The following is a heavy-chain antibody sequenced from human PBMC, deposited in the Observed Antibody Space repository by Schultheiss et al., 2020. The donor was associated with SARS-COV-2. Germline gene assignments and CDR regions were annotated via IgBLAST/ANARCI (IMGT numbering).Heavy chain of an antibody. CDR2: IYYSGST. CDR3: ARSGGYPFDY. CDR1: GGSISSYY. V-gene: IGHV4-59*01. D-gene: IGHD5-12*01. Sequence: SETLSLTCTVSGGSISSYYWSWIRQPPGKGLEWIGYIYYSGSTNYNPSLKSRVTISVDTSKNQFSLKLSSVTAADTAVYYCARSGGYPFDYWGQGTLVTVAS. J-gene: IGHJ4*02.